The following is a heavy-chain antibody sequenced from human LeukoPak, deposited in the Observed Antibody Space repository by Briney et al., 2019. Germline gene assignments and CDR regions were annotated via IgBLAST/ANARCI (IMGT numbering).Heavy chain of an antibody. CDR2: ISSSSSTI. D-gene: IGHD1-26*01. CDR3: AREARGSELVGAALYYYYYGMDV. J-gene: IGHJ6*02. Sequence: PGGSLRLSCAASGFTFSDVWMSWVRQAPGKGLEWVSYISSSSSTIYYADSVKGRFTISRDNAKNSLYLQMNSLRAEDTAVYYCAREARGSELVGAALYYYYYGMDVWGQGTTVTVSS. CDR1: GFTFSDVW. V-gene: IGHV3-48*01.